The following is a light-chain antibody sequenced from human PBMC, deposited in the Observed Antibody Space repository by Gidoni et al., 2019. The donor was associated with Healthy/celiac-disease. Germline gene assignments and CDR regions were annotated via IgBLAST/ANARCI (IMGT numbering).Light chain of an antibody. CDR3: QQYNNWPPYT. V-gene: IGKV3-15*01. CDR2: GAS. CDR1: QSVSSN. Sequence: EIVMSQSPATLSVSPGERATLSCRASQSVSSNLAWYQQKPGQPPRHLLYGASTRAPGIPARFSGSGSGTEFTRTISSLQSEDFAVYYCQQYNNWPPYTFGQGTKLEIK. J-gene: IGKJ2*01.